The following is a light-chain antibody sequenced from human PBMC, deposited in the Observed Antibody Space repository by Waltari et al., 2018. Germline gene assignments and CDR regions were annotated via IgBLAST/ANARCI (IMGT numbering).Light chain of an antibody. CDR3: SLYMGSGIWV. J-gene: IGLJ3*02. CDR1: YGSLPHTSY. CDR2: KGN. Sequence: QTVVTQEPSLSVSPGGTVTLTCVLNYGSLPHTSYATWYQQTPGQAPRTLVYKGNSRSSGVPDRFSGSILGNKAALTITGAQAQDESDYYCSLYMGSGIWVFGGGTKLTVL. V-gene: IGLV8-61*01.